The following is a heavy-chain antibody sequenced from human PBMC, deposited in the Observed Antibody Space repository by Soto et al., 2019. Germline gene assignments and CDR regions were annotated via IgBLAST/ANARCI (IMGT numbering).Heavy chain of an antibody. CDR2: INAGNGNT. D-gene: IGHD6-6*01. J-gene: IGHJ4*02. Sequence: ASVKVSCKASGYTFTSYAMHWVRQAPGQRLEWMGWINAGNGNTKYSQKFQGRVTITRDTSASTAYMELSSLRSEDTAVYYCARAGEQLVHPHFDYWGQGTLVTVSS. CDR3: ARAGEQLVHPHFDY. CDR1: GYTFTSYA. V-gene: IGHV1-3*01.